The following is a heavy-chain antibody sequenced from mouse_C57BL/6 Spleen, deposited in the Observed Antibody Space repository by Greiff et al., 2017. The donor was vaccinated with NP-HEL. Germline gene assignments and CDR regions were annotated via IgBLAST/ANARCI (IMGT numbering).Heavy chain of an antibody. J-gene: IGHJ4*01. D-gene: IGHD1-1*01. V-gene: IGHV1-81*01. CDR1: GYTFTSYG. CDR3: ASHYGSSFYELDY. Sequence: QVQLQQSGAELARPGASVKLSCKASGYTFTSYGISWVKQRTGQGLEWIGAIYPRSGNTYYNEKFKGKATLTADKSSSTAYMELRSLTSEDSAVYFCASHYGSSFYELDYWGQGTSVTVSS. CDR2: IYPRSGNT.